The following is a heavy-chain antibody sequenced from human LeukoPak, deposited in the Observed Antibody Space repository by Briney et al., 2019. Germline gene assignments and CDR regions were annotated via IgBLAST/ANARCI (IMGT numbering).Heavy chain of an antibody. CDR3: ARRPSAGAFDI. Sequence: SETLSLTCAVSGYSISSGYYWGWIRQPPGKGLEWIGSIYHSGTTFCNSSLKSRLTISVDTSKNQFSLKLSSLTTSDTAVYYCARRPSAGAFDIWGQGTMVTVSS. J-gene: IGHJ3*02. CDR1: GYSISSGYY. CDR2: IYHSGTT. V-gene: IGHV4-38-2*01.